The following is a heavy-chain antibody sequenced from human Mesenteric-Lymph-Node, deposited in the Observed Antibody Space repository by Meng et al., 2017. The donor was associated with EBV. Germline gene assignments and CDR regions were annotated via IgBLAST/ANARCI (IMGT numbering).Heavy chain of an antibody. Sequence: VQLSASGGGSVQPWGSLCLSCAASGFSFSDYAMSWVRPAPGKGLECVSGISPTNGRTYYTDSVKARFTISIDNFKNTLYLQMNSLRAEDTAVYFCAKDERWLQSDHWGQGTLVTVSS. V-gene: IGHV3-23*01. CDR3: AKDERWLQSDH. D-gene: IGHD5-24*01. CDR2: ISPTNGRT. J-gene: IGHJ5*02. CDR1: GFSFSDYA.